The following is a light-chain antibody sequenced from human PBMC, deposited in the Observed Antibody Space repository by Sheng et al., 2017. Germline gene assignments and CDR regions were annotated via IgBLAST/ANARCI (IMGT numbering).Light chain of an antibody. Sequence: AIQMTQSPFSLSASVGDRVTITCRASQGIRNDLGWYQQKPGKAPKLLIYAASSLQSGVPSRSAAVDLAQISTLTISSLQPEDFATYFCLQDYDYPRTFGQGTKVEIK. CDR2: AAS. V-gene: IGKV1-6*01. CDR3: LQDYDYPRT. J-gene: IGKJ1*01. CDR1: QGIRND.